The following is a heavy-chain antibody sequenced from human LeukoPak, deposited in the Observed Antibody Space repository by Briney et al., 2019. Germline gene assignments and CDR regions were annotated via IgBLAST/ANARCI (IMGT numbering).Heavy chain of an antibody. D-gene: IGHD6-13*01. CDR3: ARDLPYGSSSNWFDP. J-gene: IGHJ5*02. CDR1: GFTVSSNY. Sequence: PGGSLRLSCAASGFTVSSNYMSWVRQAPGKGLEWVSVIYSGGSTYYADSVKGRFTISRDNSKNTLYLQMNSLRAEDMAIYYCARDLPYGSSSNWFDPWGQGTLVTVSS. CDR2: IYSGGST. V-gene: IGHV3-53*05.